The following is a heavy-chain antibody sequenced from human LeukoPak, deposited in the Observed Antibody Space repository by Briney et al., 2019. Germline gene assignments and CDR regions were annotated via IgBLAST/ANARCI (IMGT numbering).Heavy chain of an antibody. J-gene: IGHJ6*03. Sequence: GGSLRLSCAASGFTVSNKYMTWVRQAPGKGLEWVSAMSSSDDGRYYAASVRGRFTISRDNAKNSLYLQMNSLRAEDTAVYYCARDRGDGYNSFFYYYYYIDVWGKGTTVTISS. CDR3: ARDRGDGYNSFFYYYYYIDV. CDR1: GFTVSNKY. CDR2: MSSSDDGR. D-gene: IGHD5-24*01. V-gene: IGHV3-23*01.